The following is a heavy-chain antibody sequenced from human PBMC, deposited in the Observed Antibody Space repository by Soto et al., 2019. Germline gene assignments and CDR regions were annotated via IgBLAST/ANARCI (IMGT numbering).Heavy chain of an antibody. Sequence: EVQLVESGGALVQPGGSLRLSCAASGFTFSSYSMNWVRQAPGKGLEWVSYITSSSSTIDYADSVKGRFTISRDNAKNSLYLQMNSLRDEDTAVYYCAREVSGSGWLIVYWGQGTLVTVSS. J-gene: IGHJ4*02. D-gene: IGHD6-19*01. CDR3: AREVSGSGWLIVY. CDR1: GFTFSSYS. V-gene: IGHV3-48*02. CDR2: ITSSSSTI.